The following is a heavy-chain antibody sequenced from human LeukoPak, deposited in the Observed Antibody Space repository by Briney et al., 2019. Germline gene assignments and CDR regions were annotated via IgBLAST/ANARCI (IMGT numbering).Heavy chain of an antibody. D-gene: IGHD5-18*01. CDR3: AKEGGWAGPTAMVPYYFDY. Sequence: SETLSLTCTVSGGSISTSGYYWGWIRQPPGKGLEWIGSMFYSGSTYYNPSLKSRVTTSVDTSENHFSLKLSSVTAADTAVYYCAKEGGWAGPTAMVPYYFDYWGQGTLVTVSS. CDR2: MFYSGST. V-gene: IGHV4-39*07. CDR1: GGSISTSGYY. J-gene: IGHJ4*02.